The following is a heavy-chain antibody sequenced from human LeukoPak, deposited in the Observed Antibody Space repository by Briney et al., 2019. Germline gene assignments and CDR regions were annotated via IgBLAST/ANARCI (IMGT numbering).Heavy chain of an antibody. V-gene: IGHV3-30*18. CDR1: GFTFSSYG. J-gene: IGHJ6*02. CDR2: ISYDGSNK. CDR3: AKDLARDTICGVVIFAMADSYGMDV. D-gene: IGHD3-3*01. Sequence: GGSLRLSCAASGFTFSSYGMHWVRQAPGKGLEWVAVISYDGSNKYYADSVKGRFTISRDNSKNTLYLQMNSLRAEDTAVYYCAKDLARDTICGVVIFAMADSYGMDVWGQGTTVTVSS.